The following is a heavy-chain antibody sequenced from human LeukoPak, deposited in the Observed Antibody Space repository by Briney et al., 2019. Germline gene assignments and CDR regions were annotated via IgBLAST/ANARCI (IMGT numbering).Heavy chain of an antibody. CDR2: ISSGGSSI. CDR1: GFTFNTYE. D-gene: IGHD5-24*01. V-gene: IGHV3-48*03. Sequence: PGGSLRLSCAASGFTFNTYEMNWVRQAPGKGPEWVSYISSGGSSIYYADSVKGRFTISRDNAKNSLYLQMNSLRAEDTAVYYCARRQFYYYGMDVWGQGTTVTVSS. CDR3: ARRQFYYYGMDV. J-gene: IGHJ6*02.